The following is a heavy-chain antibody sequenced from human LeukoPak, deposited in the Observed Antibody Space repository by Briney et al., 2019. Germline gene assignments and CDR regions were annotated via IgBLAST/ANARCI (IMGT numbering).Heavy chain of an antibody. J-gene: IGHJ4*02. Sequence: PSETLSLTCVVSGGSFSDYHWIWIRQPPGKGLEWIGEIHHDGSINYTPSLKSRAIILLDTSKNQFSLELSSVTAADTALYYCARGRDRGWPIPGYWGQRTLVTVSS. D-gene: IGHD6-19*01. CDR1: GGSFSDYH. CDR3: ARGRDRGWPIPGY. CDR2: IHHDGSI. V-gene: IGHV4-34*01.